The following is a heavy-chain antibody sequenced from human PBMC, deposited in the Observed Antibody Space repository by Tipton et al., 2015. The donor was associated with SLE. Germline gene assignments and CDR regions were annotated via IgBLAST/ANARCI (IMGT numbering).Heavy chain of an antibody. CDR2: INHSGTN. CDR1: GGSFSGYY. D-gene: IGHD5-24*01. V-gene: IGHV4-34*01. J-gene: IGHJ6*02. Sequence: TLSLTCAVYGGSFSGYYWSWIRQPPGKGLEWIGEINHSGTNNYNPSLKSRVTISVDTSKNQFSLKLSSVTAADTAVYYCARDGSYYYGMDVWGQGTTVTVSS. CDR3: ARDGSYYYGMDV.